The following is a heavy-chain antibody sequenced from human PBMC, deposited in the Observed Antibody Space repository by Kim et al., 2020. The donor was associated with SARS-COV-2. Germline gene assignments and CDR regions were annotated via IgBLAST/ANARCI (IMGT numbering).Heavy chain of an antibody. CDR1: GGSISSGGYY. J-gene: IGHJ6*02. CDR2: TYYSGST. D-gene: IGHD2-21*02. CDR3: ARSYCGGDCYVYYYYYGMDV. Sequence: SETLSLTCTVSGGSISSGGYYWSWIRQHPGKGLEWIGYTYYSGSTYYNPSLKSRVTISVDTSKNQFSLKLSSVTAADTAVYYCARSYCGGDCYVYYYYYGMDVWGQGTTVTVSS. V-gene: IGHV4-31*03.